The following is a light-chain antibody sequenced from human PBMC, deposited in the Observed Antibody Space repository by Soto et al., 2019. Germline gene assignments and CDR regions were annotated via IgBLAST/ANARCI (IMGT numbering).Light chain of an antibody. J-gene: IGLJ1*01. CDR2: DVT. CDR3: QSYDTGPRGI. V-gene: IGLV2-14*03. Sequence: QSALTQPASMSGSPGQSITISCSGTSGDVGAYDFVSWYQQHPGKVPRLLIYDVTKRPSGVSHRFSGSKSGDTASLTISGLQAEDEADYYCQSYDTGPRGIFGTGTKVTVL. CDR1: SGDVGAYDF.